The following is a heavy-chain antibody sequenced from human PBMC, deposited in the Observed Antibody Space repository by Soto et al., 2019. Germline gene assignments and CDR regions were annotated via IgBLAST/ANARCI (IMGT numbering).Heavy chain of an antibody. D-gene: IGHD3-10*01. J-gene: IGHJ4*02. CDR3: AKRGRFGELSFFDY. Sequence: QLQLQQSGPGLVKPSETLSLTCTVSGGSITNGNYHWGWIRQPPGKGLEWIGSIYYSGNTYYNPSLKSLATPSVDTSKSQFSLRLSAVTAADTAVYYCAKRGRFGELSFFDYWGQGTLVTVSS. V-gene: IGHV4-39*01. CDR1: GGSITNGNYH. CDR2: IYYSGNT.